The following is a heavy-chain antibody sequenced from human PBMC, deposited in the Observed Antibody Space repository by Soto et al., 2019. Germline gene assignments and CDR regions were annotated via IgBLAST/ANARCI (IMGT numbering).Heavy chain of an antibody. CDR1: GGTPSNSA. CDR3: ARDPTNDYGDDTFDY. Sequence: QVHLLLQSGAEVKKPGSSVKVSCKASGGTPSNSAISWVRQAPGQGLEWMGGIIPSYDRTKYAQKFQGRLTVTADMYTSTVYMELSSLRSEDTAVYYCARDPTNDYGDDTFDYWGQGTKVIVSS. CDR2: IIPSYDRT. D-gene: IGHD4-17*01. J-gene: IGHJ4*02. V-gene: IGHV1-69*06.